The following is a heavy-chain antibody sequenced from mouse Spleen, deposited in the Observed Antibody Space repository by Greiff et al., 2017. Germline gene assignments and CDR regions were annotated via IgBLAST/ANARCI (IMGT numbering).Heavy chain of an antibody. V-gene: IGHV1-59*01. CDR3: ARNYVLGHY. Sequence: QVQLQQPGAELVRPGTSVKLSCKASGYTFTSYWMHWVKQRPGQGLEWIGVIDPSDSYTNYNQKFKGKATLTVDTSSSTAYMQLSSLTSEDSAVYYCARNYVLGHYWGQGTSVTVSS. CDR1: GYTFTSYW. D-gene: IGHD2-4*01. CDR2: IDPSDSYT. J-gene: IGHJ4*01.